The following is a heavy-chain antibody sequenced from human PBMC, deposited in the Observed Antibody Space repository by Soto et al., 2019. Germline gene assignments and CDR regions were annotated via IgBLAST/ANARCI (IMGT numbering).Heavy chain of an antibody. V-gene: IGHV4-59*01. CDR1: GGSISSYY. Sequence: SETLSLTCTVSGGSISSYYWSWIRQPPGKGLEWIGYIYYSGSTNYNPSLKSRVTISVDTSKNQFSLKLSSVTAADTAVYYCARVMTSPIDYWGQGTLVTVSS. D-gene: IGHD3-16*01. CDR3: ARVMTSPIDY. CDR2: IYYSGST. J-gene: IGHJ4*02.